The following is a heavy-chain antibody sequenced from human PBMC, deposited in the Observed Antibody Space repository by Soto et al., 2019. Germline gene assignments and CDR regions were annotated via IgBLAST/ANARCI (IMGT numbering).Heavy chain of an antibody. D-gene: IGHD1-26*01. J-gene: IGHJ5*02. Sequence: PSETLYLTCTVSGGSISSYYWSWIRQPPGKGLEWIGYMYYGGRTNYNPSLKSRVTISVDTSKTQVSLKLSSVTAADTAVYFCARGTPSPLIVRSSREPWFDPWGQGTLVNVSS. CDR2: MYYGGRT. CDR3: ARGTPSPLIVRSSREPWFDP. V-gene: IGHV4-59*08. CDR1: GGSISSYY.